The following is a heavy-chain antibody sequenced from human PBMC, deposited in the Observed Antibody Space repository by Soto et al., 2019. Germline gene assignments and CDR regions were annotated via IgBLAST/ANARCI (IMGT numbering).Heavy chain of an antibody. D-gene: IGHD2-15*01. Sequence: SETLSLTCAVSGGSISSGGYYWSWIRQHPGKGLEWIGYIYYSGSTYYNPSLKSRVTLSVDMSKNQFSLKLSSVTAADTAVYYCARASGYCSGGSCPVGWFDPWGQGTLVTVSS. J-gene: IGHJ5*02. V-gene: IGHV4-31*11. CDR1: GGSISSGGYY. CDR2: IYYSGST. CDR3: ARASGYCSGGSCPVGWFDP.